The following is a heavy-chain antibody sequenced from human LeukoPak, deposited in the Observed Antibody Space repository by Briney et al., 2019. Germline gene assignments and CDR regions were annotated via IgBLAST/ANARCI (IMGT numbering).Heavy chain of an antibody. V-gene: IGHV5-51*01. D-gene: IGHD2-15*01. Sequence: KPGESLKISCKGSGYRFSSYWIGWVRQMPGKGLEWMGIIYPGDSETRYSPSFQGQVTISADKSISTAYLQWSSLKASDTAMYYCVRALGYCSGGSCYYYDYWGQGTLVTVSS. CDR3: VRALGYCSGGSCYYYDY. J-gene: IGHJ4*02. CDR2: IYPGDSET. CDR1: GYRFSSYW.